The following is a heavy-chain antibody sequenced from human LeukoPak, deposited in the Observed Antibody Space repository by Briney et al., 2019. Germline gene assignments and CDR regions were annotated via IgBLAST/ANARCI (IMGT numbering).Heavy chain of an antibody. CDR1: GDSITRNTYY. CDR3: ARLSTSDTDGNYFDF. D-gene: IGHD1-1*01. Sequence: SETLSLTCTVSGDSITRNTYYWVWVRQPPGKGLEWIGSINYSGRTFYSSSLKSRATISVDTFRNQFSLKVTSVTAADTAVYSCARLSTSDTDGNYFDFWGQGTLVTVSS. J-gene: IGHJ4*02. CDR2: INYSGRT. V-gene: IGHV4-39*01.